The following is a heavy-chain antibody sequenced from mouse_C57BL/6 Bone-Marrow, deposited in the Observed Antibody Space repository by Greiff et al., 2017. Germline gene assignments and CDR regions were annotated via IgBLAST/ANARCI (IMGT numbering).Heavy chain of an antibody. J-gene: IGHJ4*01. V-gene: IGHV1-19*01. CDR2: INPYNGGT. CDR1: GYTFTDYY. Sequence: SGPVLVKPGASVKMSCKASGYTFTDYYMNWVKQSHGKSLEWIGVINPYNGGTSYNQKFKGKATLTVDKSSSTAYMELNSLTSEDSAVYYCARANRDYYAMDYWGQGTSGTVSS. CDR3: ARANRDYYAMDY.